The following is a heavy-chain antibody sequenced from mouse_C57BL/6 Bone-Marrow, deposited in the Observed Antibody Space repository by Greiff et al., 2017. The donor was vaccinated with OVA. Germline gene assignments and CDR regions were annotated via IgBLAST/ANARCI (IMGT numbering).Heavy chain of an antibody. CDR3: AREGFFAY. CDR1: GYTFTSYW. V-gene: IGHV1-59*01. CDR2: IDPSDSYT. J-gene: IGHJ3*01. Sequence: LQLQQPGAELVRPGTSVKLSCKASGYTFTSYWMHWVKQRPGQGLEWIGMIDPSDSYTNYNQKFKGKATLTVDTSSSTAYMQLSSLTSEDSAVYYCAREGFFAYWGQGTLVTVSA.